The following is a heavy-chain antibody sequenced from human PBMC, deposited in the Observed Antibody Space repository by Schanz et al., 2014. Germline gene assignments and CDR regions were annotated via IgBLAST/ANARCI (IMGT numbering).Heavy chain of an antibody. D-gene: IGHD1-1*01. CDR3: ARDRRSFCPDDLYDFDS. CDR2: ISAYNGNA. CDR1: GYTFTSYG. Sequence: QVQLVQSGAEVKKPGASVKVSCKASGYTFTSYGISWVRQAPGQGLEWMGWISAYNGNAKYPQKLQGRVTMTTDTSTSTAYMALTHLRSDDTAVYYCARDRRSFCPDDLYDFDSWGQGTLVTVSS. V-gene: IGHV1-18*01. J-gene: IGHJ4*02.